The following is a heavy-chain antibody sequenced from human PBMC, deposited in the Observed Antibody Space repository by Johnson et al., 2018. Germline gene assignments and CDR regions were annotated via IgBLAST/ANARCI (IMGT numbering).Heavy chain of an antibody. CDR2: ISTSGTSV. Sequence: QVQLGESGGGLVKPGGSLRLSCATSGFNFSDYYMSWIRQAPGKGLEWVSYISTSGTSVYSADSVKGRFSISRGNAKNSLYLQMNSLRAEDTAVYYCARAPKRYSQYLGSWGQGTLVTVSS. CDR1: GFNFSDYY. V-gene: IGHV3-11*01. CDR3: ARAPKRYSQYLGS. J-gene: IGHJ4*02. D-gene: IGHD3-9*01.